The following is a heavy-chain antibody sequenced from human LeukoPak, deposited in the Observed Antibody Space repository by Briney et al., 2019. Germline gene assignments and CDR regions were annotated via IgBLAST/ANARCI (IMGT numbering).Heavy chain of an antibody. Sequence: PSETLSLTCTVSGGSISSSSYYWGWIRQPPGKGLEWVSSISSSSSYIYYADSVKGRFTISRDNAKNSLYLQMNSLRAEDTAVYYCARGLRGSYDYWGQGTLVTVSS. CDR3: ARGLRGSYDY. CDR2: ISSSSSYI. J-gene: IGHJ4*02. CDR1: GGSISSSS. V-gene: IGHV3-21*01.